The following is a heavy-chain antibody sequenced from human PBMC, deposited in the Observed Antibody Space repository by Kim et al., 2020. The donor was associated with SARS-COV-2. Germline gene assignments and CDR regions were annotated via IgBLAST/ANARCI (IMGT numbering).Heavy chain of an antibody. J-gene: IGHJ3*02. D-gene: IGHD3-9*01. CDR3: ASPQFLITIFSLGHDAFDI. Sequence: SETLSLTCTVSGGSISSSSYYWGWIRQPPGKGLEWIGSIYYSGSTYYNPSLKSRVTISVDTSKNQFSLKLSSVTAADTAVYYCASPQFLITIFSLGHDAFDIWGPGTMVTVSS. CDR1: GGSISSSSYY. V-gene: IGHV4-39*01. CDR2: IYYSGST.